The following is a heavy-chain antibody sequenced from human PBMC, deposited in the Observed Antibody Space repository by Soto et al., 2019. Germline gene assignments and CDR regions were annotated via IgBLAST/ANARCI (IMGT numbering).Heavy chain of an antibody. CDR3: AKDGGADGYFGNWLDP. CDR1: GGTFSNYA. Sequence: QVHLVQSGAEVKKPGSSVNVSCKASGGTFSNYAITWVRQAPGQGLEWVGRIIPIFGTTNVAQKFQGRVTITADEXTXPAYMELSGLRCDDTAVYYCAKDGGADGYFGNWLDPWGQGTLVTVSS. V-gene: IGHV1-69*15. CDR2: IIPIFGTT. J-gene: IGHJ5*02. D-gene: IGHD5-12*01.